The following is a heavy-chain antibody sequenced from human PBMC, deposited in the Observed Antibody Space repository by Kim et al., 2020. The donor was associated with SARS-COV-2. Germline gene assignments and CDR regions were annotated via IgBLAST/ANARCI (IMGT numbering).Heavy chain of an antibody. J-gene: IGHJ4*02. CDR1: GFTFSDYY. V-gene: IGHV3-11*01. CDR3: ASGNDYDSSGYYFDY. CDR2: ISSSGSTI. Sequence: GSLRLSCAASGFTFSDYYMSWIRQAPGKGLEWVSYISSSGSTIYYADSVKGRFTISRDNAKNSLYLQMNSLRVEDTAVYYCASGNDYDSSGYYFDYWGQGTLVTVSS. D-gene: IGHD3-22*01.